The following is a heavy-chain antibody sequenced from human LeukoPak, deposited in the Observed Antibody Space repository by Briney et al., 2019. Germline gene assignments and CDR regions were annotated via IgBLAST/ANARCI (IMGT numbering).Heavy chain of an antibody. Sequence: SETLSLTCTVSGGSISSSSYYWGWIRQPPGKGLEWIGSIYYSGSTYYNPSLKSRVTISVDTSKNQFSLKLRSVTAADTAVYYCARVSLYGGPGDYWGQGTLVTVSS. CDR1: GGSISSSSYY. V-gene: IGHV4-39*01. CDR3: ARVSLYGGPGDY. CDR2: IYYSGST. J-gene: IGHJ4*02. D-gene: IGHD4-23*01.